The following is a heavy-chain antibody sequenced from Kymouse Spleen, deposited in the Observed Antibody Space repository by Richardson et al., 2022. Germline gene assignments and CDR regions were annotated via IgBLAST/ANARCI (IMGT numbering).Heavy chain of an antibody. J-gene: IGHJ6*02. CDR1: GFTFSSYG. Sequence: QVQLVESGGGVVQPGRSLRLSCAASGFTFSSYGMHWVRQAPGKGLEWVAVIWYDGSNKYYADSVKGRFTISRDNSKNTLYLQMNSLRAEDTAVYYCARERENVLMVYAIGGMDVWGQGTTVTVSS. CDR2: IWYDGSNK. CDR3: ARERENVLMVYAIGGMDV. D-gene: IGHD2-8*01. V-gene: IGHV3-33*01.